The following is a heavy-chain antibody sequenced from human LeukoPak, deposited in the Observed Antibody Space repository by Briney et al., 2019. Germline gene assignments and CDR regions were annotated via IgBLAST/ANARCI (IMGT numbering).Heavy chain of an antibody. CDR2: IYSGGST. J-gene: IGHJ4*02. Sequence: GGSLRLSCAASGFTVSSNYMSWVRQAPGEGLEWVSVIYSGGSTYYADSVKGRFTISRDNSKNTLYLQMNSLRAEDTAVYYCARAVAGLFDYWGQGTLVTVSS. CDR3: ARAVAGLFDY. D-gene: IGHD6-19*01. V-gene: IGHV3-66*01. CDR1: GFTVSSNY.